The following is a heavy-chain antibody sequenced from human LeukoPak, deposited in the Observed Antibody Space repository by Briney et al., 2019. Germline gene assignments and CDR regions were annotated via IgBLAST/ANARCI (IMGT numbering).Heavy chain of an antibody. V-gene: IGHV3-23*01. J-gene: IGHJ4*02. D-gene: IGHD3-22*01. CDR3: ARLSRDSSGFDY. CDR2: ISGSGGST. Sequence: GGSLRLSCAASGFTFSSYAMSWVRQAPGKGLEWVSAISGSGGSTYYADSVKGRFTISRDNSKNTLYLQMNSLRAEDTAVYYCARLSRDSSGFDYWGQGTLVTVSS. CDR1: GFTFSSYA.